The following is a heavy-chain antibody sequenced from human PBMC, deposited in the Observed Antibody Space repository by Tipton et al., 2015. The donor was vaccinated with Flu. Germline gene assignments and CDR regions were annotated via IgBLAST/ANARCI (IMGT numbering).Heavy chain of an antibody. CDR2: IYYSGST. CDR1: GGSISSYY. D-gene: IGHD3-22*01. Sequence: TLSLTCTVSGGSISSYYWSWIRQPPGKGLEWIGYIYYSGSTNYNPSLKSRVTISVDTSKNQFSLKLSSVTAADTAVYYCARDSYYDSSGYYYYGMDVWGQGTTVTASS. CDR3: ARDSYYDSSGYYYYGMDV. V-gene: IGHV4-59*01. J-gene: IGHJ6*02.